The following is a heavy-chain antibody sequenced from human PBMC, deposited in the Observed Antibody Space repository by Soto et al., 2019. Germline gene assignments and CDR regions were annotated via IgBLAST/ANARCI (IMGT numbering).Heavy chain of an antibody. V-gene: IGHV4-59*01. Sequence: QVQLQESGPGLVKPSETLSLTCTVSGGSISSYYWSWIRQPPGKGLEWIGYIYYSGSTNYNPSLKSRVTISVDTSKNQFSLKLSSVTAADTAVYYCARERYSGRQRGAFDIWGQGTMVTVSS. CDR2: IYYSGST. CDR1: GGSISSYY. J-gene: IGHJ3*02. CDR3: ARERYSGRQRGAFDI. D-gene: IGHD1-26*01.